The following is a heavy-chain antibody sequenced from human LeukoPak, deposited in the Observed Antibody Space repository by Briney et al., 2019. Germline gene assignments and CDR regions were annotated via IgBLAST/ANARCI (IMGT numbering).Heavy chain of an antibody. J-gene: IGHJ4*02. CDR2: LHYSGST. Sequence: SETLSLTCTVSGGSIGGYFWSWIRHPPGKGLEWIGYLHYSGSTNYNPSLKSRVTISVDTSKNQFSLKLSSVTAADTAVYYCARQSPYSNDWYFDFWGQGTLVTVSS. CDR3: ARQSPYSNDWYFDF. D-gene: IGHD6-19*01. V-gene: IGHV4-59*08. CDR1: GGSIGGYF.